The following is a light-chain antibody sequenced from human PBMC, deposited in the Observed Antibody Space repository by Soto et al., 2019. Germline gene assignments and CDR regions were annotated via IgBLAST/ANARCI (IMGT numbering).Light chain of an antibody. CDR3: CSYAGSYTYV. CDR2: DVN. Sequence: QSVLTQPRSVSGSPGQSVTISCTGISSDVGGYNYVSWYQQHPGKAPKLMIFDVNERPSGVPDRFSGSKSGNTASLTISGLQAEDEADYFCCSYAGSYTYVFGTGTKVTVL. CDR1: SSDVGGYNY. J-gene: IGLJ1*01. V-gene: IGLV2-11*01.